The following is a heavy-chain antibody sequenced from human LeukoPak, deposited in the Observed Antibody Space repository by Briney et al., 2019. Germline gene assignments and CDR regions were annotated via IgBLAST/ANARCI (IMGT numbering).Heavy chain of an antibody. CDR2: IYSGGST. Sequence: PGGSLRLSCAASGLTVSSNYMSWVRQAPGKGLEWVSVIYSGGSTDYADSVKGRFTISRDTSKNTLYLQMNSLRVEDTAVYYCARSSHYDILTGYSEEDAFDIWGQGTMVTVSS. CDR1: GLTVSSNY. J-gene: IGHJ3*02. D-gene: IGHD3-9*01. V-gene: IGHV3-53*01. CDR3: ARSSHYDILTGYSEEDAFDI.